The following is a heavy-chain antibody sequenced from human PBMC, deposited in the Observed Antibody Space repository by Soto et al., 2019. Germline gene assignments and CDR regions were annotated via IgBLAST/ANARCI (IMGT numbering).Heavy chain of an antibody. CDR3: ARDSCSGGSCSQYYYYGMDV. V-gene: IGHV3-48*02. CDR2: ISSSSSTI. CDR1: GFTFSSYS. J-gene: IGHJ6*02. D-gene: IGHD2-15*01. Sequence: GGFLRLSCAASGFTFSSYSMNWVRQAPGKGLEWVSYISSSSSTIYYADSVKGRFTISRDNAKNSLYLQMNSLRDEDTAVYYCARDSCSGGSCSQYYYYGMDVWGQGTTVTVSS.